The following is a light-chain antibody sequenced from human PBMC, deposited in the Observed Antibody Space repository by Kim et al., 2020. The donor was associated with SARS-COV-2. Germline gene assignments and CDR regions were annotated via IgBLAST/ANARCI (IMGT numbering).Light chain of an antibody. V-gene: IGLV3-21*04. CDR3: QVWVSSSDNNYV. J-gene: IGLJ1*01. CDR1: NIGSKS. CDR2: YDS. Sequence: SYELTQPPSVSVAPGKTARITCGGNNIGSKSVHWYQQKPGQAPVLVIYYDSDRPSGIPERFSGSNSGNTATLTISRVEAGDEADYYCQVWVSSSDNNYV.